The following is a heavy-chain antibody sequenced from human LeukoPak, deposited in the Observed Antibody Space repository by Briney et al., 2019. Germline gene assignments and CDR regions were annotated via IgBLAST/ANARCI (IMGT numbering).Heavy chain of an antibody. J-gene: IGHJ4*02. CDR2: INPNSGDT. CDR1: GYTFTGYY. Sequence: ASVKVSCKASGYTFTGYYMHWVRQAPGQGLEWMGWINPNSGDTNYAQKLQDRVTSTRDTSIITAYMELSSLRSDDTAVYYCARDRSTMTPDYWGQGTLVTVSS. V-gene: IGHV1-2*02. D-gene: IGHD3-22*01. CDR3: ARDRSTMTPDY.